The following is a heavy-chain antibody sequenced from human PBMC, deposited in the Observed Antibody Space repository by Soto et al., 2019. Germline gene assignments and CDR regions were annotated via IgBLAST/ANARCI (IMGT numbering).Heavy chain of an antibody. CDR3: ARDLDLRDFWSGHFGGVWFDP. CDR2: IKQDGSEK. V-gene: IGHV3-7*01. Sequence: EVQLVESGGGLVQPGGSLRLSCAASGFTFSSYWMSWVRQAPGKGLEWVANIKQDGSEKYYVDSVKGRFTISRDKAKNSLYLQMTGLRAEDTAVYYCARDLDLRDFWSGHFGGVWFDPWGQGTLVTVSS. CDR1: GFTFSSYW. J-gene: IGHJ5*02. D-gene: IGHD3-3*01.